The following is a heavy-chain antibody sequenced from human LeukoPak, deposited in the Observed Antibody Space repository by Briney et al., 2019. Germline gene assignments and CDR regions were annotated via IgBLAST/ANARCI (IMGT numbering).Heavy chain of an antibody. Sequence: SETLSLTCTVSGGSISSSSYYWGWIRQPPGKGLEWIGSIYYSGSTYYNPSLKSRVTISVDTSKNQFSLKLSSVTAADTAVYYCARMYYYDSSGYYAFFDYWSQGTLVTVSS. CDR1: GGSISSSSYY. CDR2: IYYSGST. J-gene: IGHJ4*02. V-gene: IGHV4-39*07. D-gene: IGHD3-22*01. CDR3: ARMYYYDSSGYYAFFDY.